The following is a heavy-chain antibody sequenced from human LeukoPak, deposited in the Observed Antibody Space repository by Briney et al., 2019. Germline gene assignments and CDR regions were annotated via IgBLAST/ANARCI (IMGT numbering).Heavy chain of an antibody. J-gene: IGHJ6*03. CDR3: ARDYIWGSYRYMDV. V-gene: IGHV4-59*01. D-gene: IGHD3-16*02. CDR2: IYTSGST. CDR1: GGSISSYY. Sequence: SETLSLTCTVSGGSISSYYWSWIRQPPGKGLEWIGYIYTSGSTNYNPSLKSRVTISVDTSKNQFSLKLTSVTAADTAVYYCARDYIWGSYRYMDVWGKGTTVTVSS.